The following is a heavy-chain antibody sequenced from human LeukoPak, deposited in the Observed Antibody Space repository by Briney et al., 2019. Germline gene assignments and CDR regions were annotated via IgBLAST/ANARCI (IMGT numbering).Heavy chain of an antibody. J-gene: IGHJ4*02. Sequence: PGGSLRLSCAASGFTFSSYWMSWVRQAPGKGLEWVANIKQDGSEKYYVDSVKGRFTISRDNAKNSLYLQMNSLRAEDTAVYYCARLIWAREGSGYYPPVLDYWGQGTLVTVSS. CDR3: ARLIWAREGSGYYPPVLDY. D-gene: IGHD3-3*01. CDR1: GFTFSSYW. CDR2: IKQDGSEK. V-gene: IGHV3-7*01.